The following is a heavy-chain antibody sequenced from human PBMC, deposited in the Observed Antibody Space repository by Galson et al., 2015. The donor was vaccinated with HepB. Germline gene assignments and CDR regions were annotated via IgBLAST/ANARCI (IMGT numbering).Heavy chain of an antibody. CDR1: GDSVSSRTAS. CDR2: TYSRSQWYS. Sequence: CAISGDSVSSRTASWNWIRQSPSRGLEWLGRTYSRSQWYSEYSASVRGRMTISPDTSENQFSLHLSSVTPEDTAIYFCARAWTSRPSTRQTDHFDYWGQGTLFTVSS. V-gene: IGHV6-1*01. CDR3: ARAWTSRPSTRQTDHFDY. D-gene: IGHD1-1*01. J-gene: IGHJ4*02.